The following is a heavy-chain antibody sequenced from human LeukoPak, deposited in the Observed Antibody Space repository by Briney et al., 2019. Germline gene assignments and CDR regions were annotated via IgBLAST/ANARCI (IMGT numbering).Heavy chain of an antibody. V-gene: IGHV4-39*07. Sequence: SETLSLTCTVSGGSISSSSYYWGWIRQPPGKGLEWIGSIYYSGSTYYNPSLKSRVTTSVDTSKNRFSLKLTSVTAADTAVYYCARELHSGSYYFDYWGQGTLVTVSS. CDR2: IYYSGST. D-gene: IGHD1-26*01. J-gene: IGHJ4*02. CDR3: ARELHSGSYYFDY. CDR1: GGSISSSSYY.